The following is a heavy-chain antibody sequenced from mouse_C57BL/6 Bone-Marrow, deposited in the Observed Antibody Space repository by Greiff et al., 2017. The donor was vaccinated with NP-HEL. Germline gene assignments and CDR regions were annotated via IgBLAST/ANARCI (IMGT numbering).Heavy chain of an antibody. CDR3: ARPNYDYAFAY. D-gene: IGHD2-4*01. CDR1: GYTFTSYW. J-gene: IGHJ3*01. Sequence: QVQLQQPGAELVMPGASVKLSCKASGYTFTSYWMPWVKQRPGQGLEWIGEIDPSDSYTNYNQKFKGKSTLTVDKSSSTAYMQLSSLTSEDSAVYYCARPNYDYAFAYWGQGTLVTVSA. CDR2: IDPSDSYT. V-gene: IGHV1-69*01.